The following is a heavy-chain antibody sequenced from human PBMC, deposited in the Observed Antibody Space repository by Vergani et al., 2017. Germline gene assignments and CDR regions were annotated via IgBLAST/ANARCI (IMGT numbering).Heavy chain of an antibody. CDR2: ISGSGGNT. D-gene: IGHD2-2*01. V-gene: IGHV3-23*01. Sequence: EVQLLESGGGLVQPGGSLRLSCAASGFTFSSYAMSWVRQVPGKGLEWVSGISGSGGNTSYANSVKGRFTISRDNSNNTLYLQMNSLRADDTAVYYCAKGVYCSSTSCYEGRGYYYGMGVWGQGTTVTFSS. J-gene: IGHJ6*02. CDR3: AKGVYCSSTSCYEGRGYYYGMGV. CDR1: GFTFSSYA.